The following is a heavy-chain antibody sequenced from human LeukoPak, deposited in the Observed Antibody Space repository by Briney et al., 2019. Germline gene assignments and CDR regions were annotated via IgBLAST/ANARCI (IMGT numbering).Heavy chain of an antibody. Sequence: GGSLRLSCAASGFTFSSYAMHWVRQAPGKGLEWVAVISYDGSNKYYADSVKGRFTISRDNSKNTLYLQMNSLRAEDTAVYYCAKEKGLKRGSLYYFDYWGQGTLVTVSS. CDR2: ISYDGSNK. CDR3: AKEKGLKRGSLYYFDY. CDR1: GFTFSSYA. D-gene: IGHD5-12*01. J-gene: IGHJ4*02. V-gene: IGHV3-30*04.